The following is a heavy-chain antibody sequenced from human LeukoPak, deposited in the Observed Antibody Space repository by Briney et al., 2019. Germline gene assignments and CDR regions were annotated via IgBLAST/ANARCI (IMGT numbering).Heavy chain of an antibody. D-gene: IGHD3-10*01. V-gene: IGHV4-59*08. J-gene: IGHJ6*02. CDR1: GGSISSYY. CDR3: ARLGAPSGSGLYFYFGMDV. CDR2: IYYSGGT. Sequence: SETLSLTCTVSGGSISSYYWSWIRQPPGKGLEWIGYIYYSGGTNYSPSLKSRVTISVDTSNNQFSLNLISVTAADTAVYYCARLGAPSGSGLYFYFGMDVWGQGTTVTVSS.